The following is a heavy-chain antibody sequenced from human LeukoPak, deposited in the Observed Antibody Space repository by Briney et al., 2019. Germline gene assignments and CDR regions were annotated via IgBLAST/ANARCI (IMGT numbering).Heavy chain of an antibody. J-gene: IGHJ5*02. Sequence: SVKVSCKASGGTFSGYTLSWVRQAPGQGLEWMGGIIPMFDTVNYAQKFQGRVTITADESTSTAYMELSSLRSEDTAVYYCARQYYDFWSGYYKHWFDPWGQGTLVTVSS. CDR3: ARQYYDFWSGYYKHWFDP. CDR2: IIPMFDTV. CDR1: GGTFSGYT. D-gene: IGHD3-3*01. V-gene: IGHV1-69*13.